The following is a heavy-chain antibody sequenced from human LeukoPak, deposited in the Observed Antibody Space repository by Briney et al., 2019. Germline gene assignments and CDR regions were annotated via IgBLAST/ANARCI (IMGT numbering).Heavy chain of an antibody. CDR2: IYHSGST. D-gene: IGHD2/OR15-2a*01. Sequence: SETLSLTCAVSGGSISSGGYSWSWIRQPPGKGPEWIGYIYHSGSTYYNPSLKSRVTISVDRSKNQFSLKLSSVTAADTAVYYCARAPTGLIGFLDYWGQGTLVTVSS. CDR1: GGSISSGGYS. CDR3: ARAPTGLIGFLDY. J-gene: IGHJ4*02. V-gene: IGHV4-30-2*01.